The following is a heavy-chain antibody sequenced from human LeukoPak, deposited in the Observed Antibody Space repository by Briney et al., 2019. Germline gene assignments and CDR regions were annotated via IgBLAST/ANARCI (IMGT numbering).Heavy chain of an antibody. Sequence: ASVKVSCKASGYTFTHYGISWVRQAPGQGLEWMGWISAYNGNTNYAQKLQGRVTMTTDTSTSTAYMELRSLRSDDTAVYYCARVGGTDSSWHRTYYYYMDVWGKGTTVTVSS. CDR1: GYTFTHYG. J-gene: IGHJ6*03. CDR3: ARVGGTDSSWHRTYYYYMDV. V-gene: IGHV1-18*01. CDR2: ISAYNGNT. D-gene: IGHD6-13*01.